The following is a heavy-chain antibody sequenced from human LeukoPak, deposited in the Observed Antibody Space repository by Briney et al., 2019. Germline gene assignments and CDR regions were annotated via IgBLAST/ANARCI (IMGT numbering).Heavy chain of an antibody. D-gene: IGHD2-15*01. CDR1: GFTFSSYG. Sequence: GGSLRLSCAASGFTFSSYGIHWVRQAPGKGLEWVAVISYDGSDKYYVDSVKGRFTISRDNSKNTLYLQMNSLRAEDTAVYYCAKDDNHCSGGGCHVFDYWGQGTLVTVSS. CDR3: AKDDNHCSGGGCHVFDY. J-gene: IGHJ4*02. V-gene: IGHV3-30*18. CDR2: ISYDGSDK.